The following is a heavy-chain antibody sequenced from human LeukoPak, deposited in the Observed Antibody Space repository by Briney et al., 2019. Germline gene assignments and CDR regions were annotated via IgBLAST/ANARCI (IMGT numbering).Heavy chain of an antibody. V-gene: IGHV3-74*01. J-gene: IGHJ4*02. CDR3: ARRIQGMAPYYFDY. CDR1: GFTFSSYW. CDR2: INSDGGST. Sequence: GGSLRLSCTAAGFTFSSYWMHWVRQAPGKGLVWVSRINSDGGSTSYADSVKGRFTISRDNAKNTLYLQMNSLRDEVTAVYYCARRIQGMAPYYFDYWGQGTLVPVSS. D-gene: IGHD5-24*01.